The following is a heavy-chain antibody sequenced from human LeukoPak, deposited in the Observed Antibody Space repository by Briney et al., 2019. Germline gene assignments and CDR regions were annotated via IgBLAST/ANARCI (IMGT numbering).Heavy chain of an antibody. CDR3: ARDAVDTANAV. J-gene: IGHJ6*02. CDR1: GFTFNSYG. V-gene: IGHV3-33*01. Sequence: GRSLRLSCAASGFTFNSYGMHWVRQAPGKGLEWVAVAYDDGSNKYYADSVKGRFTISRDNAKNTLYLQMNSLRAEDTAVYYCARDAVDTANAVWGQGTTVTVSS. CDR2: AYDDGSNK. D-gene: IGHD5-18*01.